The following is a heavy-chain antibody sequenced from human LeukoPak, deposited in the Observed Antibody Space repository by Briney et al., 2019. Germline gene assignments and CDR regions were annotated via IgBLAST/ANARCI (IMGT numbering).Heavy chain of an antibody. CDR2: IYYSGST. J-gene: IGHJ4*02. CDR3: ARGEPYDY. CDR1: GGSISSGGYY. D-gene: IGHD1-14*01. V-gene: IGHV4-31*03. Sequence: KSSETLSLTCTISGGSISSGGYYWSWIRQHPGKGLEWIGYIYYSGSTYYNPSLKSRVTISVDASKNQFSLKLSSVTAADTAVYYCARGEPYDYWGQGTLVTVSS.